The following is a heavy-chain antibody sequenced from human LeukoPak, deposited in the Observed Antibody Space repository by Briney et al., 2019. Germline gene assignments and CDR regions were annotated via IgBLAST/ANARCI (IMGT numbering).Heavy chain of an antibody. D-gene: IGHD2-2*01. CDR3: AKAPRYASYFDY. J-gene: IGHJ4*02. V-gene: IGHV3-9*01. CDR2: ISWNGNSV. CDR1: GFTFDDYA. Sequence: GGSLRLSCSASGFTFDDYATHWVRQAPGKGLEWVSGISWNGNSVDYADSVKGRFTISRDNAKNSLYLQMNSLRAEDTALYYCAKAPRYASYFDYWGQGTLVTVSS.